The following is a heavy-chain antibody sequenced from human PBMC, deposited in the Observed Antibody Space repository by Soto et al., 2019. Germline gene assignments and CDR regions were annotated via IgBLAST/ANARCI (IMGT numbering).Heavy chain of an antibody. CDR3: AKDLITMVRGVIITGPMSGNWFDP. J-gene: IGHJ5*02. CDR2: ISGSGGST. V-gene: IGHV3-23*01. Sequence: GGSLRLSCAASGFTFSSYAMSWVRQAPGKGLEWVSAISGSGGSTYYADSVKGRFTISRDNSKNTLYLQMNSLRAEDTAVYYCAKDLITMVRGVIITGPMSGNWFDPWGQGTLVTVSS. D-gene: IGHD3-10*01. CDR1: GFTFSSYA.